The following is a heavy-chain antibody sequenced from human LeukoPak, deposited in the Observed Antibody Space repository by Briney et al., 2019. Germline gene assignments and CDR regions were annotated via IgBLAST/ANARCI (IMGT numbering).Heavy chain of an antibody. V-gene: IGHV1-69*05. CDR2: IIPVFETT. J-gene: IGHJ5*02. CDR3: AREDSYYTDSSPHKEVTWFDP. CDR1: GGIFRNYA. Sequence: ASMKVSCKASGGIFRNYAISWVRQVPGQGPEWMGRIIPVFETTVYAQKFSGRVTITRDDSTSTAYMELSSLRSEDTAVYYCAREDSYYTDSSPHKEVTWFDPWGQGTLVTVSS. D-gene: IGHD2-8*02.